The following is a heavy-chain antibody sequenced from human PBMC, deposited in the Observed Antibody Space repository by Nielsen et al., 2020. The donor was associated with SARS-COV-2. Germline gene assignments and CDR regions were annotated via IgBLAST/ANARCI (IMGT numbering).Heavy chain of an antibody. CDR3: ATSMIVVWWYFDL. Sequence: GGSLRLSCVASGFSFSNFGTHWVRQAPGKGLEWVAVISFDGTNKYYADSVKGRFTISRDNSKNTLFLQMDSLRAEDTAVYYCATSMIVVWWYFDLWGRGTLVTVSS. J-gene: IGHJ2*01. V-gene: IGHV3-30*03. CDR2: ISFDGTNK. D-gene: IGHD3-22*01. CDR1: GFSFSNFG.